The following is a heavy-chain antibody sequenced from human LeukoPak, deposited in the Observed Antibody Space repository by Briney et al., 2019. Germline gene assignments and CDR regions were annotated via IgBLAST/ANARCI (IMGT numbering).Heavy chain of an antibody. V-gene: IGHV3-7*01. D-gene: IGHD3-22*01. CDR2: MKYDGSEK. CDR1: GLTFSSTW. Sequence: GGSLRLSCAASGLTFSSTWTSWVRQAPGEGLEWLANMKYDGSEKYYVDSVKGRFTISRDNAKNSLYLQMNSLRAEDTAVYYCARDRSMIVVVRSWYTNWFDPWGQGTLVTVSS. CDR3: ARDRSMIVVVRSWYTNWFDP. J-gene: IGHJ5*02.